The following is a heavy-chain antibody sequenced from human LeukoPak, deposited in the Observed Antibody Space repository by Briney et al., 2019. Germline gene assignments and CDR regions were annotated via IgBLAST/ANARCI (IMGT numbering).Heavy chain of an antibody. J-gene: IGHJ4*02. V-gene: IGHV3-7*04. CDR3: VRDGSGSDFSLDY. D-gene: IGHD3-10*01. Sequence: PGGSLRLPCVGSGFNFDNYYMSWVRQAPGKGLEWVADIRHDGSDVYNVDSVRGRFTISRDNAKNSVFLQMNSLKDEDTAVYYCVRDGSGSDFSLDYWGQGTLVTVSS. CDR1: GFNFDNYY. CDR2: IRHDGSDV.